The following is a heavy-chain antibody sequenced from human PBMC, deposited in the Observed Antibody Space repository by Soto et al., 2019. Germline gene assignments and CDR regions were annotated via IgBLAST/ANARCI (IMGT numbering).Heavy chain of an antibody. CDR1: GFTFSAYT. J-gene: IGHJ6*02. Sequence: GGSLRLSCAASGFTFSAYTMHWVRQAPGKGLEWVAVITYNGNEYYTDSVRGRFTISRDSSRTTVYLQMNSLRPGDTALYYCARELMPAAGSGDFYAMDVWGQGTTVTVSS. CDR2: ITYNGNE. V-gene: IGHV3-30*04. CDR3: ARELMPAAGSGDFYAMDV. D-gene: IGHD6-13*01.